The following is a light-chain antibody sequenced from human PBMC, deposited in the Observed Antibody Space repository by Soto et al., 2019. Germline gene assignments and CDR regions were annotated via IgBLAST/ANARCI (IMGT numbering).Light chain of an antibody. CDR1: QSISSW. Sequence: DIQMTQSPSTLSASVGDRVTITCRASQSISSWLAWYQQKPGKAPKLLIYKASSLESGVPSRFSGSGSGTEFTLNISSLQPDDFATYYCQQYNSYSGYTFGQGTKLEIK. CDR3: QQYNSYSGYT. V-gene: IGKV1-5*03. CDR2: KAS. J-gene: IGKJ2*01.